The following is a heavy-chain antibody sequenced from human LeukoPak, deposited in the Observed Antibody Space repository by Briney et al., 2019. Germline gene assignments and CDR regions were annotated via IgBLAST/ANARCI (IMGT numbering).Heavy chain of an antibody. CDR2: ISSSSSTI. D-gene: IGHD3-10*01. CDR1: GFTFSSYS. V-gene: IGHV3-48*02. CDR3: ARDAITMDHYGMDV. J-gene: IGHJ6*02. Sequence: GGSLRLSCAASGFTFSSYSMNWVRQAPGKGLECVSYISSSSSTIYYADSVKGRFTISRDNAKNSLYLQMNSLRDEDTAVYYCARDAITMDHYGMDVWGQGTTVTVSS.